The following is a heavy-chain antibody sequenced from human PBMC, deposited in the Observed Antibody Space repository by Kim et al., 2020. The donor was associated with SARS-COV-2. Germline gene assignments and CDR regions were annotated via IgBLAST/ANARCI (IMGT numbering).Heavy chain of an antibody. D-gene: IGHD3-22*01. V-gene: IGHV7-4-1*02. Sequence: AQGFTGRFVFSLDTSVSTAYLQISSLKAEDTAVYYCARDRGGYYPDAFDIWGQGTMVTVSS. J-gene: IGHJ3*02. CDR3: ARDRGGYYPDAFDI.